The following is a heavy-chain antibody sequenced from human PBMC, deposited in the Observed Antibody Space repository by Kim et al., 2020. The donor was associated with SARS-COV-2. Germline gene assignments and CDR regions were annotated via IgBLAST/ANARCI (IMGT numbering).Heavy chain of an antibody. CDR2: IYYSGST. D-gene: IGHD3-10*01. CDR1: GGSISSYY. Sequence: SETLSLTCTVSGGSISSYYWSWIRQPPGKGLEWIGYIYYSGSTNYNPSLKSRVTISVDTSKNQFSLKLSSVTAADTAVYYCARDKLLWFGESSTHWFDPWGQGTLVTVSS. V-gene: IGHV4-59*01. CDR3: ARDKLLWFGESSTHWFDP. J-gene: IGHJ5*02.